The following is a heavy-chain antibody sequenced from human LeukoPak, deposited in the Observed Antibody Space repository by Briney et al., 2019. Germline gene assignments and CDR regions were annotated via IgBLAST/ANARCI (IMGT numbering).Heavy chain of an antibody. Sequence: PGESLRLSCAASGLAFSTYPMTWVRQAPGKGLEWVSLITASGDVTYYSDSVKGRFTISRDNSKNTLFLQMTSLRAEDTAVYYCAKDLASGYCITGTCYDSPFDFWGQGTLVTVSS. D-gene: IGHD2-15*01. J-gene: IGHJ4*02. CDR1: GLAFSTYP. V-gene: IGHV3-23*01. CDR2: ITASGDVT. CDR3: AKDLASGYCITGTCYDSPFDF.